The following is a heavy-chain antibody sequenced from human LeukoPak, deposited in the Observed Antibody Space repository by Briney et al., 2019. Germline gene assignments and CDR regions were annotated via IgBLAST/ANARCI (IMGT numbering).Heavy chain of an antibody. CDR1: GYTFSSYY. Sequence: ASVKVSCKASGYTFSSYYMHWVRQAPGQGLEWMGIINPSGGSTSYAQKFQGRVTMTRDTSTSTVYMELRSLRSDDTAVYYCARSSRSNYDFWSGYSTADYWGQGTLVTVSS. CDR3: ARSSRSNYDFWSGYSTADY. J-gene: IGHJ4*02. V-gene: IGHV1-46*01. D-gene: IGHD3-3*01. CDR2: INPSGGST.